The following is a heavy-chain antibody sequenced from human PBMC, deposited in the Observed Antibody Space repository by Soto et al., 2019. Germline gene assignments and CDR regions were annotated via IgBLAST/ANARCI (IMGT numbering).Heavy chain of an antibody. Sequence: GGSLRLSCAASGFTFSSYGMHWVRQAPGKGLEWVAVIWYDGSNKYYADSVKGRFTISRDNSKNTLYLQMNSLRAEDTAVYYCARQVRRGIAAADYWYFDLWGRGTLVTVSS. CDR1: GFTFSSYG. J-gene: IGHJ2*01. V-gene: IGHV3-33*01. CDR2: IWYDGSNK. D-gene: IGHD6-13*01. CDR3: ARQVRRGIAAADYWYFDL.